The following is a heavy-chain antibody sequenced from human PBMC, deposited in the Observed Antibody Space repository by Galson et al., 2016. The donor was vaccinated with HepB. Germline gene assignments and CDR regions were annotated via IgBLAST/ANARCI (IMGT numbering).Heavy chain of an antibody. D-gene: IGHD3-10*01. CDR2: INPSGDST. J-gene: IGHJ4*02. V-gene: IGHV1-46*01. CDR1: GYTFTTYY. CDR3: ARERVYYYGPGSCYTLDY. Sequence: SVKVSCKASGYTFTTYYMHWVRQAPGQGLEWMGMINPSGDSTHYAQKFQGKVTMTRDTSTSTVHMELSSLRSEDTAVDYCARERVYYYGPGSCYTLDYWGQGTLVTVSS.